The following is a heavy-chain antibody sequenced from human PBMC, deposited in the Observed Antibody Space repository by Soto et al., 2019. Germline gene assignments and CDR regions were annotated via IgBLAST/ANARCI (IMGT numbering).Heavy chain of an antibody. J-gene: IGHJ4*02. CDR1: GFTFSSYG. CDR3: AKVRGGSYGVGDY. V-gene: IGHV3-30*18. D-gene: IGHD1-26*01. Sequence: PGGSLRLSCAASGFTFSSYGMHWVRQAPGKGLEWVAVISYDGSNKYYADSVKGRFTISRDNSKNTLYLQMNSLRAEDTAVCYCAKVRGGSYGVGDYWSQGTLVTVSS. CDR2: ISYDGSNK.